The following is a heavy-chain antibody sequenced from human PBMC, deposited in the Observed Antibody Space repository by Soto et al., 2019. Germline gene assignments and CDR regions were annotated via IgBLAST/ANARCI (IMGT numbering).Heavy chain of an antibody. J-gene: IGHJ6*02. V-gene: IGHV4-61*01. CDR1: GASVRGKTFY. Sequence: SWTPSAARSVSGASVRGKTFYWGWLPEAPGEGLGWIGYIYYSGTTNHNPPPRSRLPLSVDTSKNQFSLKVSPGTAAATAVYYCASLPHIFPVETYFYHSMDIWAQGTTVTVSS. D-gene: IGHD3-9*01. CDR2: IYYSGTT. CDR3: ASLPHIFPVETYFYHSMDI.